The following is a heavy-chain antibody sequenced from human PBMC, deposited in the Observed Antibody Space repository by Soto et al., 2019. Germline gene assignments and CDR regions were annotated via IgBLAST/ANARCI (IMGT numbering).Heavy chain of an antibody. D-gene: IGHD1-1*01. J-gene: IGHJ4*02. CDR1: GGSITSSGSA. CDR2: IDYSGNI. Sequence: QLQLQESGPGLVKPSETLSLTCNASGGSITSSGSAWGWIRQSPGKGLEWIGTIDYSGNIYYIPSLKSRITISVDTSKNQISLKLSSVTAADTAVYYCARHIHNQGFEYYFDSWGQGTLSPSP. V-gene: IGHV4-39*01. CDR3: ARHIHNQGFEYYFDS.